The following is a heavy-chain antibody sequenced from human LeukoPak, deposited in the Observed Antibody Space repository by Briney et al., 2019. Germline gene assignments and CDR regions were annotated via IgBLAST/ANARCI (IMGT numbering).Heavy chain of an antibody. Sequence: PGGSLRLSCAASGFTFSSYNLNWVRQAPGKGLEWVSCISSSSAYIYCADSVKGRFTISRDNAKNSLYLHMNSLRAEDTAVYYCARLEAAVFDYWGQGTLVTVSS. J-gene: IGHJ4*02. D-gene: IGHD6-13*01. CDR1: GFTFSSYN. CDR3: ARLEAAVFDY. CDR2: ISSSSAYI. V-gene: IGHV3-21*01.